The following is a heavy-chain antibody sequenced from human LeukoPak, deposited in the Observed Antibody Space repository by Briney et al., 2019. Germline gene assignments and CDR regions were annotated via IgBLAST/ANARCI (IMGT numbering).Heavy chain of an antibody. D-gene: IGHD1-7*01. CDR3: ARAHPITGTKGFYFDY. J-gene: IGHJ4*02. V-gene: IGHV1-69*05. Sequence: ASVKVSCKASGGTFSSYAISWVRQAPGQGLEWMGRIIPIFGTANYAQKFQGRGTITTGESTSTAYMELSSLRSEDTAVYYCARAHPITGTKGFYFDYWGQGTLVTVSS. CDR1: GGTFSSYA. CDR2: IIPIFGTA.